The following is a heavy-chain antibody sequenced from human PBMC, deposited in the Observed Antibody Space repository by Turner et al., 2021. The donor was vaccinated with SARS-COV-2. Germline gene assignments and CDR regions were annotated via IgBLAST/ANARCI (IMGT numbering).Heavy chain of an antibody. V-gene: IGHV3-23*01. CDR1: GFTFSSYA. J-gene: IGHJ4*02. D-gene: IGHD2-2*01. CDR3: ATFSVVVPDY. CDR2: IDGDGTTT. Sequence: EVQLLESGGGLVQPGGSLRLSCAASGFTFSSYAMSWVRQAPGKGLEWLAYIDGDGTTTFYAHSVKGRFTISRDNRKNSLFLQMSTLRADDTAIYYCATFSVVVPDYWGQGTLVTVSS.